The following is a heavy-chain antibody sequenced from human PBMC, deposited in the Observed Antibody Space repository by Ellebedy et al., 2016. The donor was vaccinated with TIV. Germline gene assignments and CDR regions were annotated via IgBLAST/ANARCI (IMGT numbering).Heavy chain of an antibody. V-gene: IGHV3-23*01. D-gene: IGHD3-16*01. J-gene: IGHJ6*02. CDR1: GFTFSSYS. Sequence: GESLKISXAASGFTFSSYSMNWVRQAPGKGLEWVSAISGSGGSTYYADSVKGRFTISRDNSKNTLYLQMNSLRAEDTAVYYCAKFAVGGVMVYGMDVWGQGTTVTVSS. CDR2: ISGSGGST. CDR3: AKFAVGGVMVYGMDV.